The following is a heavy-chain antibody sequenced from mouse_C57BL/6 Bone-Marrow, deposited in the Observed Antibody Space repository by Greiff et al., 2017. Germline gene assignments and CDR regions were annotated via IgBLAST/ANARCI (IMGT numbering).Heavy chain of an antibody. CDR3: ARELFSWFAY. CDR1: GYSITSGYY. V-gene: IGHV3-6*01. CDR2: ISYDGSN. J-gene: IGHJ3*01. Sequence: ESGPGLVKPSQSLSLTCSVTGYSITSGYYWNWIRQFPGNKLEWMGYISYDGSNNYNPSLKNRISITRDPSKNQFFLKLNSVTTEDTATYYCARELFSWFAYWGQGTLVTVSA. D-gene: IGHD1-1*01.